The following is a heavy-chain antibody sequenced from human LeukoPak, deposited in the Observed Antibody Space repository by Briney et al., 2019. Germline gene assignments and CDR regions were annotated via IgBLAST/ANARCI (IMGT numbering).Heavy chain of an antibody. CDR3: AFYSYGYRDFDY. J-gene: IGHJ4*02. V-gene: IGHV3-20*04. D-gene: IGHD5-18*01. CDR1: GFTFDDYG. CDR2: INWNGGST. Sequence: GSLRLSCAASGFTFDDYGMSWVRQAPGKGLEWVSGINWNGGSTGYADSVKGRFTISRDNAKNSLYLQMNSLRAEDTALYYCAFYSYGYRDFDYWGQGTLVTVSS.